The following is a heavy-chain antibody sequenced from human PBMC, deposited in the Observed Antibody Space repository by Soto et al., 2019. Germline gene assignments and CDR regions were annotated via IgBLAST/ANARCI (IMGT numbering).Heavy chain of an antibody. V-gene: IGHV1-69*12. J-gene: IGHJ3*02. Sequence: VQLVQSGAEVKKPGSSVKVSCKASGGTFSSYAISWVRQAPGQGLEWMGGIIPIFGTANYAQKFQGRVTITADESTSTAYMELSSLRSEDTAVYYCARDLAYCGGDCYTHAFDIWGQGTMVTVSS. CDR3: ARDLAYCGGDCYTHAFDI. CDR1: GGTFSSYA. D-gene: IGHD2-21*02. CDR2: IIPIFGTA.